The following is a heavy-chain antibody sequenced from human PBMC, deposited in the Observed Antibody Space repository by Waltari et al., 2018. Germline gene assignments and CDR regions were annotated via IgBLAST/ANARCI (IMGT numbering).Heavy chain of an antibody. V-gene: IGHV4-34*01. CDR1: GGSFSGYY. J-gene: IGHJ4*02. CDR3: ARGRNYYDSSGYYYFDY. D-gene: IGHD3-22*01. CDR2: INHSGST. Sequence: QVQLQQWGAGLLKPSAPLSLTCAVYGGSFSGYYWSWIRQPPGKGLEWIGEINHSGSTNYNPSRKSRVTISVDTSKNQFSLKLSSVTAADTAVYYCARGRNYYDSSGYYYFDYWGQGTLVTVSS.